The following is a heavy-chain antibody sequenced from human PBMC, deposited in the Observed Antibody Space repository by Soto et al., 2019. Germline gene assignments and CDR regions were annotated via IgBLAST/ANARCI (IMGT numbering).Heavy chain of an antibody. CDR2: IRSKAYGGTT. Sequence: GGSLRLSCTASGFTFGDYAMSWFRQAPGKGLEWVGFIRSKAYGGTTGYAASVKGRFTISRDDSKSIAYLQMNSLKTEDTAVYYCTRHYDSSGYPSLWGQGTLVTVSS. D-gene: IGHD3-22*01. CDR3: TRHYDSSGYPSL. V-gene: IGHV3-49*03. J-gene: IGHJ4*02. CDR1: GFTFGDYA.